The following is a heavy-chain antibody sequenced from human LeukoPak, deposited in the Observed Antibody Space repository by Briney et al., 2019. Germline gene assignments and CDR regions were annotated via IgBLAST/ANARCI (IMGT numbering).Heavy chain of an antibody. CDR2: INDSGRI. V-gene: IGHV4-34*01. J-gene: IGHJ6*03. Sequence: SETLSLTCAVYGGSFSNYYWSWIRQPPGKGLEWIGEINDSGRINYNPSLMIRVTVSVDTSRNQFYLRLTSVTVTDTAVYYCARRWNLGRNYYIDVWGNGATVSVSS. D-gene: IGHD1-7*01. CDR3: ARRWNLGRNYYIDV. CDR1: GGSFSNYY.